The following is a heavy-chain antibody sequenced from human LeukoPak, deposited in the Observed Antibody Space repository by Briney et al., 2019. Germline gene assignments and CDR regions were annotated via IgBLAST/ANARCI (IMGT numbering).Heavy chain of an antibody. CDR2: ISGSGGST. CDR3: AKSGLATTYYMDV. D-gene: IGHD1-1*01. J-gene: IGHJ6*03. V-gene: IGHV3-23*01. CDR1: GFTFSSYG. Sequence: GGSLRLSCAASGFTFSSYGMSWVRQAPGKGLEWVSAISGSGGSTYYADSVKGRFTISRDNSKNTLYLQMSSLRAEDTAVYYCAKSGLATTYYMDVWGKGTTVTISS.